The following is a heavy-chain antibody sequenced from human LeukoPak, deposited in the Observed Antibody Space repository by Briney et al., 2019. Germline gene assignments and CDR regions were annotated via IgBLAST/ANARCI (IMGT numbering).Heavy chain of an antibody. CDR3: AMTPSAGYSNL. CDR2: IKHDGNWK. V-gene: IGHV3-7*03. D-gene: IGHD6-13*01. J-gene: IGHJ4*02. CDR1: GSTFGNYY. Sequence: GGSLRLSCAASGSTFGNYYMSWVRQAPGKGLEWVANIKHDGNWKFYADSVKGRFTVSRDNAESLVYLHMSSLRAEDTAVYYCAMTPSAGYSNLWGQGTLVTVSS.